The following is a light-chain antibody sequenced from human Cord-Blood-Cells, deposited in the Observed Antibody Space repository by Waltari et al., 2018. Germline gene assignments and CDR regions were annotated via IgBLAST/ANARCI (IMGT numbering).Light chain of an antibody. CDR1: SSHVGGYNY. V-gene: IGLV2-14*01. CDR3: SSYTSSSTYV. Sequence: QSALTQPASVSGSPGQPITISCTGTSSHVGGYNYAPGYQQHPGKAPKLMIYEVSNRPSGVSNRFSGSKSGNTASLTISGLQAEDEADYYCSSYTSSSTYVFGTGTKVTVL. CDR2: EVS. J-gene: IGLJ1*01.